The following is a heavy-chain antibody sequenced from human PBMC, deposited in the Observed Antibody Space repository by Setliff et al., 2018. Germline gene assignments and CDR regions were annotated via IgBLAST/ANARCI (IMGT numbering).Heavy chain of an antibody. J-gene: IGHJ6*03. CDR3: VRTDYSDGRYSMDV. CDR1: GDSISSHY. D-gene: IGHD6-19*01. V-gene: IGHV4-59*11. Sequence: SETLSLTCTVSGDSISSHYWSWIRQPPGKGLEWIGYIYYTGSTTYNPSLKSRVTISLDTSQNQFSLKLNSVTAADTAVYYCVRTDYSDGRYSMDVWGKGTTVTVSS. CDR2: IYYTGST.